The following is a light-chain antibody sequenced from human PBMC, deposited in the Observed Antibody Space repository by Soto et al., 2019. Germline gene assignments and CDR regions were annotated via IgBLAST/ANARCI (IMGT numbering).Light chain of an antibody. Sequence: EIVLTQSPGTLSLSPGERATLSCGASQSVSNSYLAWYQQKPGQAPRLLIYGASNRATGIPDRFSGSGSGTDFTLTINRLEPEDFAVFYGHQYGTSPVTFGQGTRLEIK. CDR1: QSVSNSY. CDR2: GAS. V-gene: IGKV3-20*01. CDR3: HQYGTSPVT. J-gene: IGKJ5*01.